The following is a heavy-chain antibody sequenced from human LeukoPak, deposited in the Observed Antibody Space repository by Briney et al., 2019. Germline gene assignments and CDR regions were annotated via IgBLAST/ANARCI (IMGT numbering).Heavy chain of an antibody. V-gene: IGHV1-18*01. Sequence: ASVKVSCKASGYTFTSYGISWVRQAPGQGPEWMGWISAYNGNTNYAQKLQGRVTMTTDTSTSTAYMELRSLRSDDAAVYYCAGDSLKPFNGMDVWGQGTTVVVSS. CDR3: AGDSLKPFNGMDV. CDR2: ISAYNGNT. CDR1: GYTFTSYG. J-gene: IGHJ6*02.